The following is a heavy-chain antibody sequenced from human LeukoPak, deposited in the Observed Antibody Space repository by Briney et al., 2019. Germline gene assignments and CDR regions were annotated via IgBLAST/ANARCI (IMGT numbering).Heavy chain of an antibody. CDR2: IKQDGSEK. V-gene: IGHV3-7*01. CDR3: ARVRREMKRSLGRTTEYSYYYYMDV. D-gene: IGHD1/OR15-1a*01. CDR1: GFTFSSYW. J-gene: IGHJ6*03. Sequence: GGSLRLSCAASGFTFSSYWMSWVRQAPGKGLEWVANIKQDGSEKYDVDSVKGRFTISRDNAKNSLYLQMNSLRAEDTAVYYCARVRREMKRSLGRTTEYSYYYYMDVWGKGTTVTVSS.